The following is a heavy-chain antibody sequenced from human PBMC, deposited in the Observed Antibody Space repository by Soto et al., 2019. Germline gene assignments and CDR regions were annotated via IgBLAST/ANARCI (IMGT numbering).Heavy chain of an antibody. J-gene: IGHJ6*02. V-gene: IGHV4-31*03. CDR2: IYYSGST. CDR3: ARGGSVIAVAGTPAGYYGMDV. D-gene: IGHD6-19*01. Sequence: SETLSLTCTVSGGSISSGGYYWSWIRQHPGKGLEWIGYIYYSGSTYYNPSLKSRVTISVDTSKNQFSLKLSSVTAADTAVYYCARGGSVIAVAGTPAGYYGMDVWGQGTTVTVSS. CDR1: GGSISSGGYY.